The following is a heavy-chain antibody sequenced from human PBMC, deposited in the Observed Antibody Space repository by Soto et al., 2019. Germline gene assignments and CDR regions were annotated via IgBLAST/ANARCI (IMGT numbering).Heavy chain of an antibody. CDR3: ARGAYCSSTSCYRDYYGMDV. CDR2: MNPNSGNT. D-gene: IGHD2-2*02. V-gene: IGHV1-8*01. J-gene: IGHJ6*02. CDR1: GYTFTSYD. Sequence: QVQLVQSGAEVKKPGASVKVSYKASGYTFTSYDINWVRQATGQGLEWMGWMNPNSGNTGYAQKFQGRVTMTRNTSISTAYMELSSLRSEDTAVYYCARGAYCSSTSCYRDYYGMDVWGQGTTVTVSS.